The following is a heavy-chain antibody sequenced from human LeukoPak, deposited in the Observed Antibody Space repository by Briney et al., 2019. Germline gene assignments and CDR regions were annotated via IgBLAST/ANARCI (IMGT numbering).Heavy chain of an antibody. Sequence: GGSLRLSCAASGFTFNSYWMSWVRQAPGKGLEWVANIKEDGSEKYYVDSVKGRFTISRDNAKSSLYLQMNSLRAEDTAVYYCARERGDPMGRGVIIKHKYYYYMDVWGKGTTVTVSS. CDR1: GFTFNSYW. J-gene: IGHJ6*03. V-gene: IGHV3-7*01. CDR2: IKEDGSEK. CDR3: ARERGDPMGRGVIIKHKYYYYMDV. D-gene: IGHD3-10*01.